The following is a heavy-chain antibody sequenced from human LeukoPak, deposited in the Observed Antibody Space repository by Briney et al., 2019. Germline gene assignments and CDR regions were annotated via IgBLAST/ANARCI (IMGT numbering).Heavy chain of an antibody. CDR2: IIPIFGTA. V-gene: IGHV1-69*13. CDR3: ASGGVSDASSLFDY. CDR1: GGTFSSYA. Sequence: GASVKVSCKASGGTFSSYAISWVRQAPGQGLEWMGGIIPIFGTANYAQKFQGRVTITADESTSTAYMELSRLRSDDTAVYYCASGGVSDASSLFDYWGQGTLVTVSS. D-gene: IGHD6-13*01. J-gene: IGHJ4*02.